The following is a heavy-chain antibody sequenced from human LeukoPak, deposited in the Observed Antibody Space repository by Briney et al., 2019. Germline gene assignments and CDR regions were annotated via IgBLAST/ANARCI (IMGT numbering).Heavy chain of an antibody. CDR3: ARALDGSRNGLDY. CDR1: GFRFTNHW. Sequence: PGGSLRLSCVASGFRFTNHWMHWVRQAPGKGLGWVSRINAYNGYTTYADSVKGRFTISRDTAKRTLYLEMNSLTGADTAIYYCARALDGSRNGLDYWGQGTLV. CDR2: INAYNGYT. J-gene: IGHJ4*02. D-gene: IGHD5-24*01. V-gene: IGHV3-74*03.